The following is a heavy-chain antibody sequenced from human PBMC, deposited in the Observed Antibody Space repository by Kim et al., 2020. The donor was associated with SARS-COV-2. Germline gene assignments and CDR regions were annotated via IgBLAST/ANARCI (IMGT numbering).Heavy chain of an antibody. CDR3: ARAKGRDGYNWLLFDY. V-gene: IGHV1-69*01. J-gene: IGHJ4*02. D-gene: IGHD5-12*01. Sequence: KFQGRVTITADESTSTAYMELSSLRSEDTAVYYCARAKGRDGYNWLLFDYWGQGTLVTVSS.